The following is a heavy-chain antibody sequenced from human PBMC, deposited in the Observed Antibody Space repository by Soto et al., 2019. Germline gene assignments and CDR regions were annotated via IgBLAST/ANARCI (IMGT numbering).Heavy chain of an antibody. CDR1: GGSFSSYY. V-gene: IGHV4-59*01. Sequence: LSLTCTVSGGSFSSYYWSWIRQPPGKGLEWIGHIYYSGRTNYNPSLKSRVTISGGTSKNQLSLKLSSVTAADTAVYYCARDYYYDSRGYPGAYYYGMDVWGQGTTVTVS. CDR2: IYYSGRT. D-gene: IGHD3-22*01. J-gene: IGHJ6*02. CDR3: ARDYYYDSRGYPGAYYYGMDV.